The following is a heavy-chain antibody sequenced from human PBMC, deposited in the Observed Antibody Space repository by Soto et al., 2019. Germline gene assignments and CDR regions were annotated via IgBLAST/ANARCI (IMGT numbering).Heavy chain of an antibody. Sequence: GGSLRLSCAASGFTFSSYWIHWVRQAPGKGLVWVSRINSGGSTTNYADSVKGRFTISRDNAKNTLYLQVNSLRVEDTAVYYCARGGSGIYAFDIWGQGTMVTVSS. CDR3: ARGGSGIYAFDI. CDR1: GFTFSSYW. D-gene: IGHD6-19*01. CDR2: INSGGSTT. V-gene: IGHV3-74*01. J-gene: IGHJ3*02.